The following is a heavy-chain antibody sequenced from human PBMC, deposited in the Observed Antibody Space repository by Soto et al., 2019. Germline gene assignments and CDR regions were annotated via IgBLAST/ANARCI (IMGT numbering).Heavy chain of an antibody. CDR2: ISSDGSTT. Sequence: PGGSLRLSCAASGFTFSSYWMHWVRQAPGKGLVWVSRISSDGSTTTCADSVKGRFTISRDNAKNTLYLQMNSLRAEDTAVYYCARLAGSNAFSIWGQGTMVTV. CDR3: ARLAGSNAFSI. V-gene: IGHV3-74*01. D-gene: IGHD6-19*01. J-gene: IGHJ3*02. CDR1: GFTFSSYW.